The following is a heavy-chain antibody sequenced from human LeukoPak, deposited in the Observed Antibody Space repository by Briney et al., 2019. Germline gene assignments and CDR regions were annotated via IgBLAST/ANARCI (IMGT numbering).Heavy chain of an antibody. J-gene: IGHJ4*02. Sequence: RSSVKVSCKAPGGTFSSYTISWVRQAPGQALEWMGRIIPILGIANYAQKFQGRVTITADKSTSTAYMELSSLRSEDTAVYYCARSAPHCSSTSCSPVDWGQGTLVTVSS. CDR3: ARSAPHCSSTSCSPVD. CDR2: IIPILGIA. D-gene: IGHD2-2*01. V-gene: IGHV1-69*02. CDR1: GGTFSSYT.